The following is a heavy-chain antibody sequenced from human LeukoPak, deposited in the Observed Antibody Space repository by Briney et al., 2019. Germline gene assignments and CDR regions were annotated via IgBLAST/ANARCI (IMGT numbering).Heavy chain of an antibody. Sequence: ASVKVSCKASGYTFTSYYMHWVRQAPGQGLEWMGIINPSGGSTSYAQKFQGRVTTTRDMSTSTVYMELSSLRSEDTAVYYCARDPRYNWRNGFFDYWGQGTLVTVSS. J-gene: IGHJ4*02. CDR2: INPSGGST. CDR3: ARDPRYNWRNGFFDY. CDR1: GYTFTSYY. V-gene: IGHV1-46*01. D-gene: IGHD1-20*01.